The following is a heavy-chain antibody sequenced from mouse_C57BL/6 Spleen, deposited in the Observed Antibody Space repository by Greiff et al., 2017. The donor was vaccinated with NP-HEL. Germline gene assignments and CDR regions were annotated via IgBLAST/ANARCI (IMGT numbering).Heavy chain of an antibody. CDR3: ARNSDYDFDY. D-gene: IGHD2-5*01. Sequence: EVQLVESGGGLVKPGGSLKLSCAASGFTFSDYGMHWVRQAPEKGLEWVAYISSGSSTIYYADTVQGRFTISRDNAANTLFLQMTSLRSEDTAMYYCARNSDYDFDYWGQGTTLTVSS. CDR2: ISSGSSTI. V-gene: IGHV5-17*01. CDR1: GFTFSDYG. J-gene: IGHJ2*01.